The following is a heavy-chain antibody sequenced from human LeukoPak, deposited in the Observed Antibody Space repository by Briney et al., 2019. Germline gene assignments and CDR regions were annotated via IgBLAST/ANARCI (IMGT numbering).Heavy chain of an antibody. J-gene: IGHJ4*02. CDR3: ASTLRFLPYRRFDY. V-gene: IGHV4-39*01. CDR1: GGSLISSNYY. D-gene: IGHD3-3*01. CDR2: IYQSGSGSA. Sequence: PSETLSLTCSVSGGSLISSNYYLGWIRQPPGKGLEWIGSIYQSGSGSAYYNPSLKSRVTISGDPSKNPFFLRLSSVTAADTAVYSCASTLRFLPYRRFDYWGQGTLVTVPS.